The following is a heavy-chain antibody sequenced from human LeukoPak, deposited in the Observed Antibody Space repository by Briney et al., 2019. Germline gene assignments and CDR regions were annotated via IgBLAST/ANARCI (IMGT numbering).Heavy chain of an antibody. CDR2: ISGSGPST. D-gene: IGHD1-26*01. Sequence: GGSLRLSCAASGFTFQNYAMSWVRQAPGKGLEWASSISGSGPSTDYADSVKGRFTISRDKSKNTLYLQMNSLRAEDTAVYYCARDGSSGRGYYYYYGMDVWGEGTTVTVSS. CDR3: ARDGSSGRGYYYYYGMDV. CDR1: GFTFQNYA. J-gene: IGHJ6*02. V-gene: IGHV3-23*01.